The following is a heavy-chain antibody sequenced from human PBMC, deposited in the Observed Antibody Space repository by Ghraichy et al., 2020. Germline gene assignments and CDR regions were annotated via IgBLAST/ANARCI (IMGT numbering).Heavy chain of an antibody. Sequence: SETLSLTCTVSGGSISSSSYYWGWIRQPPGKGLVWIGSIFYSGSTYYNPSLKSRVTISVDTSKNQFSLKLSSVTAADTAVYYCARRPVESYFDYWGQGTLVTVSS. V-gene: IGHV4-39*01. CDR3: ARRPVESYFDY. J-gene: IGHJ4*02. CDR2: IFYSGST. CDR1: GGSISSSSYY. D-gene: IGHD5-24*01.